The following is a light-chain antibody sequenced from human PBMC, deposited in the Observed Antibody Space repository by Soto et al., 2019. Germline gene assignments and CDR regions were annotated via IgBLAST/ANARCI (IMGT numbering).Light chain of an antibody. CDR1: QSLVYSDGKTY. Sequence: DVVMTQSPLSLPVTLGQPAAISCRSSQSLVYSDGKTYLNWFHQRPGQSPRRLLYQVSNRDSGVPDRFSGSVSGTDFTLKISRVEAEDVGVYYCMRGTHWPPYTFGQGTKLEIK. J-gene: IGKJ2*01. CDR3: MRGTHWPPYT. V-gene: IGKV2-30*01. CDR2: QVS.